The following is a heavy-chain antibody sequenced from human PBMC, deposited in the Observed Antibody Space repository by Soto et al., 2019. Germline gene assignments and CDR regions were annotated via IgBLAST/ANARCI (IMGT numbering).Heavy chain of an antibody. J-gene: IGHJ2*01. CDR3: AQTLGLAVAGPGRFDL. CDR1: GGTFSKYA. V-gene: IGHV1-69*05. CDR2: ITPFFGTV. D-gene: IGHD6-19*01. Sequence: QVQLVQSGAEVKKPGSSVKVSCKASGGTFSKYAISWLRQAPGQGLEWMGGITPFFGTVKYAQKFQGRVTIPXDEXMXQAYMELSRLRSEDTAVYYCAQTLGLAVAGPGRFDLWGRGTLVTVSS.